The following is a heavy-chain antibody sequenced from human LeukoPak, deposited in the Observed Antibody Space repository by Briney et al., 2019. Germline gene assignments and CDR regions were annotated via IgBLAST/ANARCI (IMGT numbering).Heavy chain of an antibody. D-gene: IGHD2-15*01. CDR3: ARVLETDCTGGSCYSGLDY. Sequence: GGSLRLSCAASGFTFSSYNMKWVRQAPGEGLEWVSSISRTGTYIYYADSVKGRFTVSRDNAQNSLYLQMNSLRVEDAAVYYCARVLETDCTGGSCYSGLDYWGQGTLVTVSS. V-gene: IGHV3-21*01. J-gene: IGHJ4*02. CDR1: GFTFSSYN. CDR2: ISRTGTYI.